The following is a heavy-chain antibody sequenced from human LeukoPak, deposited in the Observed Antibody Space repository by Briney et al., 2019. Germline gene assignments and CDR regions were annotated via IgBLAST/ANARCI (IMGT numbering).Heavy chain of an antibody. CDR2: IKQDGSEK. D-gene: IGHD4-17*01. J-gene: IGHJ3*01. Sequence: GGSLRLSCAASGFTFSRYWMTCVRQAPGTGLEWVANIKQDGSEKYYVDSVKGRFTISRDNAKNSLYLQMNSLRAEDTAVYYCATSNYGDYKWGQGTMVTVSS. CDR1: GFTFSRYW. CDR3: ATSNYGDYK. V-gene: IGHV3-7*05.